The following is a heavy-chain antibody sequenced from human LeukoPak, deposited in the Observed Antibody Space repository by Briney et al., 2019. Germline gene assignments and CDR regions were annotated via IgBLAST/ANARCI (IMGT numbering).Heavy chain of an antibody. D-gene: IGHD3-10*01. CDR3: AKVLL. CDR1: GLTVSSNC. J-gene: IGHJ4*02. V-gene: IGHV3-53*01. CDR2: IYSGGST. Sequence: GGSLRLSCAASGLTVSSNCMSWVRQAPGKGLEWVSFIYSGGSTYYTDSVKGRFTISRDNSKNTLYLQMNSLRAEDTAVYYCAKVLLWGQGTLVTVSS.